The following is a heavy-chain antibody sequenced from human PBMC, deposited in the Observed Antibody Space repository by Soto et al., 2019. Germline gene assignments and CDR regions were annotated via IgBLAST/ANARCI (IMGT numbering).Heavy chain of an antibody. CDR2: VTSSGSTM. V-gene: IGHV3-48*02. CDR1: GLTFKTYS. CDR3: ARDTYNTGYIN. Sequence: EVQLVESGGGLVQPGGSLRLSCAVSGLTFKTYSMNWVRQAPGKGLEWISFVTSSGSTMYYADSVKGRFAISRDNAKNSLYLQMNSLREEDTAVYFCARDTYNTGYINWGQGTLATVSS. J-gene: IGHJ4*02. D-gene: IGHD6-19*01.